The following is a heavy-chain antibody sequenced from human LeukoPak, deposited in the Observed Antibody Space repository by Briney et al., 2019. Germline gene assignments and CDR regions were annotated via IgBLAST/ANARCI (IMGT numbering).Heavy chain of an antibody. D-gene: IGHD3-22*01. Sequence: GGSLRLSCAASGFTFDDYAMHWVRQAPGKGLEWVSGISWNSGSIGYADSVKGRFTISRDNAKNSLYLQMNSLRAEDTALCYCAKDIRRYDSSGFDAFDIWGQGTMVTVSS. CDR1: GFTFDDYA. J-gene: IGHJ3*02. CDR2: ISWNSGSI. CDR3: AKDIRRYDSSGFDAFDI. V-gene: IGHV3-9*01.